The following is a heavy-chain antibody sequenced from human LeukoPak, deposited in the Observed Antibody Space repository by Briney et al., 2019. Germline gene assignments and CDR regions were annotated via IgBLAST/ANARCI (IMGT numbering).Heavy chain of an antibody. J-gene: IGHJ3*02. CDR3: AREPSYSYYYDSSGYFPDAFDI. V-gene: IGHV1-46*01. CDR1: GYTFTSYY. Sequence: ASVKVSCKASGYTFTSYYMHWVRQAPGQGLEWMGIINPSGGSTSYAQKFQGRVTMTRDTSTSTVYMELSSLRSEDTAVYYCAREPSYSYYYDSSGYFPDAFDIWGQGTMVTVSS. D-gene: IGHD3-22*01. CDR2: INPSGGST.